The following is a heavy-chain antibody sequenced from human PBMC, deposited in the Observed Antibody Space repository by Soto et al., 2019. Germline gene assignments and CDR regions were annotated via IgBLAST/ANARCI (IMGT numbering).Heavy chain of an antibody. V-gene: IGHV5-10-1*01. CDR2: INPTDSET. CDR3: ASPTMTSTSFYYAMDV. Sequence: PGESLKISCKTSGHRFTTYWISWVRQMPGKGLEYMGKINPTDSETNYSPSFEGHVTFSVDRSTSTAYVRWNSLKASDTAMYYCASPTMTSTSFYYAMDVWGHGTTVTVSS. J-gene: IGHJ6*02. D-gene: IGHD4-17*01. CDR1: GHRFTTYW.